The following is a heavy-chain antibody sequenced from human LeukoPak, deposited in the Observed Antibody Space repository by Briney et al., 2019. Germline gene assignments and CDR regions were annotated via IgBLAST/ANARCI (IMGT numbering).Heavy chain of an antibody. CDR2: IIPIFGTA. CDR3: ASGYLYYYDSSGYLSYFDY. J-gene: IGHJ4*02. CDR1: GGTCSSYA. D-gene: IGHD3-22*01. V-gene: IGHV1-69*13. Sequence: SVKVSCKASGGTCSSYAISWVRQAPGQGLEWMGGIIPIFGTANYARKFQGRVTITADESTSTAYMELSSLRSEDTAVYYCASGYLYYYDSSGYLSYFDYWGQGTLVTVSS.